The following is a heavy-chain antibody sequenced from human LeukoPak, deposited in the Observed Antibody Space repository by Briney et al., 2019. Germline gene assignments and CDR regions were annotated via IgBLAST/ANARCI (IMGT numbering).Heavy chain of an antibody. CDR1: GFTFSSYA. J-gene: IGHJ4*02. CDR3: AKEVAVAGRDFWLADLFDY. V-gene: IGHV3-23*01. CDR2: ISGSGGST. D-gene: IGHD6-19*01. Sequence: GGSLRLSCAASGFTFSSYAMSWVRQAPGKGLEWVSAISGSGGSTYYADSVKGRFTISRDNSKNTLYLQMNSLRAEDTAVYYCAKEVAVAGRDFWLADLFDYWGQGTLVTVSS.